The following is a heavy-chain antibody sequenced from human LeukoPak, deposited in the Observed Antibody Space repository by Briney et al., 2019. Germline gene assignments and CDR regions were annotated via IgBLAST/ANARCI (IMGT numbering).Heavy chain of an antibody. Sequence: ASVKVSCKASGYTFTSYYMHWVRQAPGQGLEWMGWMNPNSGNTGYAQKFQGRVTITRNTSISTAYMELSSLRSEDTAVYYCARYSPNYYYMDVWGKGTTVTVSS. CDR2: MNPNSGNT. CDR1: GYTFTSYY. CDR3: ARYSPNYYYMDV. V-gene: IGHV1-8*03. J-gene: IGHJ6*03. D-gene: IGHD2-21*01.